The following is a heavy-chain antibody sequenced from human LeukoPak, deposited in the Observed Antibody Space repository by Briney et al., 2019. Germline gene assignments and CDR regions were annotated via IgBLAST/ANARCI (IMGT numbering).Heavy chain of an antibody. CDR1: GFTFSSYD. J-gene: IGHJ5*02. D-gene: IGHD3-10*01. V-gene: IGHV3-13*01. Sequence: WGSLRLSCAASGFTFSSYDMHWVRQATGKGLEWGSAIRTAGYTYYPGSVKGRFTISRENAKYSLYLQMNGLRAGDTAVYYCARAMVRGIFDHWGQGTLVTVSS. CDR3: ARAMVRGIFDH. CDR2: IRTAGYT.